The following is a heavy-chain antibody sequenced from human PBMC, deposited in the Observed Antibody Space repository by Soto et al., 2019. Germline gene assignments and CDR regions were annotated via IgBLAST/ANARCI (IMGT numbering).Heavy chain of an antibody. D-gene: IGHD6-13*01. J-gene: IGHJ4*02. CDR2: INPDSGST. CDR3: ARDLSAGDH. CDR1: GYTFTHYY. Sequence: QVQLVQSGAEVKKPGASVKVSCRTSGYTFTHYYIHWVRQAPGQGLEWLGIINPDSGSTNYAQDCTGTVTLTMDTSTTTVYMELSGLRADDTAIFYSARDLSAGDHWGQGTLVTVSS. V-gene: IGHV1-46*01.